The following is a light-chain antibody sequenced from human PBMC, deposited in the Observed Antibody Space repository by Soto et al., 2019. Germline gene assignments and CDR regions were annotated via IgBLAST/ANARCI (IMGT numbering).Light chain of an antibody. CDR2: GAS. CDR1: QSVSSSY. CDR3: QQYDIWPPYT. J-gene: IGKJ2*01. Sequence: IAVTQSACTLSLSPWDRATFSCRASQSVSSSYLACYQQKPGQVPRLLVYGASRRATGIPDRFSGSGSGTDFTLTISRLEPEDFAVYYCQQYDIWPPYTFGQGTKVDIK. V-gene: IGKV3-20*01.